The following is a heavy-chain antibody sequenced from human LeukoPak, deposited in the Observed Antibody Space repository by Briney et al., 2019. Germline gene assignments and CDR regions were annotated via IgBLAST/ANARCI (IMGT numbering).Heavy chain of an antibody. CDR3: AKDLTFGGVIAEGFDY. CDR2: ISGSGGST. CDR1: GFTFSSYA. J-gene: IGHJ4*02. Sequence: GGSLRLSCAASGFTFSSYAVSWVRQAPGKGLEWVSAISGSGGSTYYADSVKGRFTISRDNSKNTLYLQMNSLRAEDTAVYYCAKDLTFGGVIAEGFDYWGQGTLVTVSS. D-gene: IGHD3-16*02. V-gene: IGHV3-23*01.